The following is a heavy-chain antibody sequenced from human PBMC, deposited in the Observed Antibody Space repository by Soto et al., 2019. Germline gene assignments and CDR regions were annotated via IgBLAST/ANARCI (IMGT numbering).Heavy chain of an antibody. Sequence: QVQLVQSGAEVKKPGASVKVSCKASGFTFTNYFFHWVRQAPRQGLEWMGIIRPYDGSTNYVQSLQGRVTMTSDTSTSTVYMELSSLRSENTAVYYCARGDGRGSSGFYYCYGMDVWGHVTTVTVSS. J-gene: IGHJ6*02. CDR2: IRPYDGST. D-gene: IGHD6-25*01. CDR1: GFTFTNYF. V-gene: IGHV1-46*01. CDR3: ARGDGRGSSGFYYCYGMDV.